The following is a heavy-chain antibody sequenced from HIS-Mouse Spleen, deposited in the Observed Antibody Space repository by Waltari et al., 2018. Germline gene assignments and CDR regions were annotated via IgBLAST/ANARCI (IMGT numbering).Heavy chain of an antibody. J-gene: IGHJ5*02. CDR1: GFTFRIIS. D-gene: IGHD6-13*01. CDR3: AREPRAAAGNWFDP. Sequence: QVQLVESGGCVVQPGRSLRLSWAGSGFTFRIISTSVLRLVPGKGLEWVAVISYDGSNKYYADSVKGRFTISRDNSKNTLYLQMNSLRAEDTAVYYCAREPRAAAGNWFDPWGQGTLVTVSS. V-gene: IGHV3-30-3*01. CDR2: ISYDGSNK.